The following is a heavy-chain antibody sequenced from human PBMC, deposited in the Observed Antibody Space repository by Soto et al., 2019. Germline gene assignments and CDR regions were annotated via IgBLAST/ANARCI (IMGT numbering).Heavy chain of an antibody. D-gene: IGHD6-25*01. J-gene: IGHJ4*02. V-gene: IGHV2-5*01. CDR1: GFSLRTSGVG. CDR3: AQRLGSRGSFDY. CDR2: IYWNDDK. Sequence: QITLKESGPTLVNPTQTLTLTCTFSGFSLRTSGVGVGWIRQPPGKAPEWLALIYWNDDKRYSPSLKSRLTITKDTSKNQVVLTMTDMDPVDTGTYYCAQRLGSRGSFDYWGQGSLVTVSS.